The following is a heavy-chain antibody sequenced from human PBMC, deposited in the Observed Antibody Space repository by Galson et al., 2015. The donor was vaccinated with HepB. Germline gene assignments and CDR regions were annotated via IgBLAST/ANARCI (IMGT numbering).Heavy chain of an antibody. CDR1: GYTFTGYY. D-gene: IGHD1-1*01. CDR3: AREGTGSLGAYYHYMDV. J-gene: IGHJ6*03. V-gene: IGHV1-46*01. CDR2: INPSGGST. Sequence: SVKVSCKASGYTFTGYYMHWVRQAPGQGLEWMGIINPSGGSTSYAQKFQGRVTMTRDTSTSTVYMELSSLRSEDTAVYYCAREGTGSLGAYYHYMDVWGKGTTVTVSS.